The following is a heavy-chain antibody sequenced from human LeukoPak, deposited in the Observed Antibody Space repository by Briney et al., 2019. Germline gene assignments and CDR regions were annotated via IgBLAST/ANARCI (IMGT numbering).Heavy chain of an antibody. D-gene: IGHD6-6*01. J-gene: IGHJ3*01. CDR1: GFTFSSYS. V-gene: IGHV3-23*01. CDR2: ISGSGGST. Sequence: PGGALRLSCAASGFTFSSYSMSWVRQAPGKGLEGVSSISGSGGSTYYADSVKGRLTIPRDNSKHTLYLQINSLRAEDTAVYYCEKDCFPARYRSSPIAHDAFDLWGQGTMVTVSS. CDR3: EKDCFPARYRSSPIAHDAFDL.